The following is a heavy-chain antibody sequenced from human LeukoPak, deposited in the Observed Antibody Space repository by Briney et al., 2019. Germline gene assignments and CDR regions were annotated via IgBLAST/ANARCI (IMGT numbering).Heavy chain of an antibody. CDR3: ARGRGGWLRFVDY. V-gene: IGHV3-53*01. J-gene: IGHJ4*02. CDR2: IYSGGST. Sequence: GGTLRLSCAASGFTVSSNYMSWVLQAPREGLEGGSVIYSGGSTYYSDSVKGRFTISRDNSKNRLYLQMNSLRAEDTAVYYGARGRGGWLRFVDYWGQGTQVTVSS. CDR1: GFTVSSNY. D-gene: IGHD5-12*01.